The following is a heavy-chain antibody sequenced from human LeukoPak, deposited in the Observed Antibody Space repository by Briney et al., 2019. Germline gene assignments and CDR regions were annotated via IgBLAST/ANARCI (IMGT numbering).Heavy chain of an antibody. V-gene: IGHV1-69*02. CDR3: ARGGAVYCSGGSCWDY. CDR1: GGTFSSYT. J-gene: IGHJ4*02. Sequence: SVKVSCKASGGTFSSYTISWVRQAPGQGLEWMGRIIPILGIANYAQKFQGRVTITADKSTSTAYMELSSLRSEDTAVYYCARGGAVYCSGGSCWDYWGQGTLVTVSS. D-gene: IGHD2-15*01. CDR2: IIPILGIA.